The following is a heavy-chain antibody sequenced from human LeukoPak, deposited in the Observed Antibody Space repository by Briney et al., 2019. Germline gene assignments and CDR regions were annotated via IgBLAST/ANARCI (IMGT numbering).Heavy chain of an antibody. D-gene: IGHD6-6*01. J-gene: IGHJ6*03. Sequence: SETLSLTCTVSGGSISSSSYYWGWIRQPQGKGLEWIGSIYYSGSTYYNPSLKSRVTISVDTSKNQFSLKLSSVTAADTAVYYCARIGNENIVARDMDVWGRETTLTVSS. CDR1: GGSISSSSYY. CDR3: ARIGNENIVARDMDV. V-gene: IGHV4-39*01. CDR2: IYYSGST.